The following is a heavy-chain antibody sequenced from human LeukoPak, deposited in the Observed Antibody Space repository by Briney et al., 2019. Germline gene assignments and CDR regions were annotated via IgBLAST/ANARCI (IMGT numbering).Heavy chain of an antibody. D-gene: IGHD2-15*01. CDR1: GYTFTDYY. J-gene: IGHJ5*02. V-gene: IGHV1-2*02. Sequence: ASVKVSCKASGYTFTDYYVHWVRQAPGQGLEWMGWINPNSDGTKYAQKFQGRVTMTRDTSITTAYMELSRLRSDDTAVYYCARAPPCSGGTGNCYTGYSWFDPWGQGALVTVSS. CDR3: ARAPPCSGGTGNCYTGYSWFDP. CDR2: INPNSDGT.